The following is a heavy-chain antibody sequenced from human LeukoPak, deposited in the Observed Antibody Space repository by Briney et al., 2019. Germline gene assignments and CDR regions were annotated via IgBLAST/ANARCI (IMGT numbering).Heavy chain of an antibody. D-gene: IGHD3-22*01. CDR2: INHSGST. CDR3: ARRRITMIVVGYNWFDP. Sequence: PSETLSLTCAVYGGSFSGYYWSWIRQPPGKGLEWIGEINHSGSTNYNPSLKSRVTISVDTSKNQFSLKLSSVTAADTAVYYCARRRITMIVVGYNWFDPWGQGTLVTVSS. V-gene: IGHV4-34*01. J-gene: IGHJ5*02. CDR1: GGSFSGYY.